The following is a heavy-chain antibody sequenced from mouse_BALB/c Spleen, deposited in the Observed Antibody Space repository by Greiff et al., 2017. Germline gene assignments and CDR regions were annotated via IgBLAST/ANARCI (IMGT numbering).Heavy chain of an antibody. J-gene: IGHJ4*01. V-gene: IGHV1-54*01. Sequence: QVQLQQSGAELVRPGTSVKVSCKASGYAFTNYLIEWVKQRPGQGLEWIGYISCYNGATSYNQKFKGKATFTVDTSSSTAYMQFNSLTSEDSAVYYCARERGFAMDYWGQGTSVTVSS. CDR3: ARERGFAMDY. CDR1: GYAFTNYL. CDR2: ISCYNGAT.